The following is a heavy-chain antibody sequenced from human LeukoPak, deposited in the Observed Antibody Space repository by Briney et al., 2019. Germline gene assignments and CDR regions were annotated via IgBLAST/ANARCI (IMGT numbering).Heavy chain of an antibody. CDR2: IYYSGST. Sequence: SETLSLTCTVSGGSISSSSYYWGWIRQPPGKGLEWIGSIYYSGSTYYNPSLKSRVTISVDTSKNQFSLKLSSVTAADTAVYYCARRVVVRGYYYYMNVWGKGTTVTISS. CDR1: GGSISSSSYY. CDR3: ARRVVVRGYYYYMNV. D-gene: IGHD2-21*01. J-gene: IGHJ6*03. V-gene: IGHV4-39*01.